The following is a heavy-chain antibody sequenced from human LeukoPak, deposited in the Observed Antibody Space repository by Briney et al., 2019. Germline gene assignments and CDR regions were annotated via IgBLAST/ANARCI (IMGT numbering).Heavy chain of an antibody. J-gene: IGHJ4*02. V-gene: IGHV4-39*01. CDR2: IYYSGST. CDR1: GGSISSSSYY. D-gene: IGHD1-26*01. CDR3: ARAGGSYYKTDFDY. Sequence: PSETLSLTCTVSGGSISSSSYYWGWIRQPPGKGLEWIGSIYYSGSTYYNPSPKSRVTISVDTSKNQFSLKLSSVTAADTAVYYCARAGGSYYKTDFDYWGQGTLVTVSS.